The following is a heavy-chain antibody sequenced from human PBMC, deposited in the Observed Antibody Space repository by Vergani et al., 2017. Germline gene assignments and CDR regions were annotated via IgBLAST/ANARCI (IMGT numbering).Heavy chain of an antibody. V-gene: IGHV1-18*01. CDR3: ARGPIPTTVKDWFDP. D-gene: IGHD4-11*01. J-gene: IGHJ5*02. CDR1: GYTFISFV. CDR2: ISAYNGNT. Sequence: QVQLVQSGAAVKKPGASVKVSCKASGYTFISFVITWVRQAPGHGLEWMGWISAYNGNTNYARKFQGRVTMTRDTSISTAYMELSGLRSDDTAVYYCARGPIPTTVKDWFDPWGQGTLVTVSS.